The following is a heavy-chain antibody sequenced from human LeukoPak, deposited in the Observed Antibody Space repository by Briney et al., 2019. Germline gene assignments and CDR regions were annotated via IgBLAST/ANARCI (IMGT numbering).Heavy chain of an antibody. CDR1: GYSFTSYW. J-gene: IGHJ4*02. CDR3: ARLGAYCGGDCYPDFDY. V-gene: IGHV5-51*01. D-gene: IGHD2-21*02. CDR2: IYPGESDT. Sequence: GASLKISCKGSGYSFTSYWIGWVRPMPGKGLGWMGIIYPGESDTRYSPSFQGQVTISADKSISTAYLQWSSLKASDTAMYYCARLGAYCGGDCYPDFDYWGQGTLVTVSS.